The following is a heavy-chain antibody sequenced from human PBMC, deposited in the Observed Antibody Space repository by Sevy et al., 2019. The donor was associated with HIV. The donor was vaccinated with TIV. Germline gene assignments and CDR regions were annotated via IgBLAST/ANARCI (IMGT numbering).Heavy chain of an antibody. V-gene: IGHV5-51*07. D-gene: IGHD2-2*02. CDR2: IYPGDSDT. CDR3: ARGGIVPAARPIYYYYGMDV. CDR1: GYSFTSYW. J-gene: IGHJ6*02. Sequence: GESLKISCKGSGYSFTSYWIGWVHQMPGKGLEWMGIIYPGDSDTRYSPSFQGQVTISADKSISTAYLQWSSLKASDTAMYYCARGGIVPAARPIYYYYGMDVWGQGTSVTVSS.